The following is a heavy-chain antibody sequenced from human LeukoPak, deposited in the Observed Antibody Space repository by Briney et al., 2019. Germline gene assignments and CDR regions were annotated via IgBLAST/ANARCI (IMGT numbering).Heavy chain of an antibody. CDR3: ARGRGSSARLGYYFYYIDV. CDR2: INTNTGNP. Sequence: ASVKVSCKASGYTFTSYGIHWVRQAPGQGLEWMGWINTNTGNPTYAQGFTGRSVFSSETSVSTSYLQISSLKAEDTAVYYCARGRGSSARLGYYFYYIDVWGKGTTVTVSS. D-gene: IGHD3-10*01. J-gene: IGHJ6*03. CDR1: GYTFTSYG. V-gene: IGHV7-4-1*02.